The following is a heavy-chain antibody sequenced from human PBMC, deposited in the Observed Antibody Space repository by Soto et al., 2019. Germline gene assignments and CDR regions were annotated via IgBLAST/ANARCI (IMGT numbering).Heavy chain of an antibody. J-gene: IGHJ4*02. CDR3: AKSGTGVIAALPWSSFDD. CDR1: GFTFSRYC. CDR2: ISYDGSNK. Sequence: GGALRTSWDTPGFTFSRYCLDLGRQAPGKGLEGVAVISYDGSNKYYADSVKGRFTISRDNSKNTLYLQMNSLRAEDTAVYYCAKSGTGVIAALPWSSFDDSGQ. V-gene: IGHV3-30*18. D-gene: IGHD6-6*01.